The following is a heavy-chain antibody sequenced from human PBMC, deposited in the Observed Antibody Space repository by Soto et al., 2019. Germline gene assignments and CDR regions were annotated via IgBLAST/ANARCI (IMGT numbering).Heavy chain of an antibody. CDR2: VTGSGGST. D-gene: IGHD3-10*01. CDR1: GFTFNNYA. Sequence: GGSLRLSCVASGFTFNNYAMIWVRQAPGKGLEWVSTVTGSGGSTYYAVSVKGRFTISRDNSKNTLYLQMNSLRDDDTAVYYCPKGEGFGELNGFDVWGQATMVTV. V-gene: IGHV3-23*01. J-gene: IGHJ3*01. CDR3: PKGEGFGELNGFDV.